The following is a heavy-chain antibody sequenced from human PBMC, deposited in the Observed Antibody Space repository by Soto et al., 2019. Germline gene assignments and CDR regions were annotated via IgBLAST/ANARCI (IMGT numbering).Heavy chain of an antibody. CDR3: ARDTSCRACYYYDSSGYYPLDY. CDR1: GFTFSSYG. Sequence: PGGSLRLSCAASGFTFSSYGMHWVRQAPGKGLEWVAVIWYDGSNKYYADSVKGRLTISRDNSKNTLYLQMNSLRAEDTAVYYCARDTSCRACYYYDSSGYYPLDYWGQGTLVTVSS. V-gene: IGHV3-33*01. CDR2: IWYDGSNK. D-gene: IGHD3-22*01. J-gene: IGHJ4*02.